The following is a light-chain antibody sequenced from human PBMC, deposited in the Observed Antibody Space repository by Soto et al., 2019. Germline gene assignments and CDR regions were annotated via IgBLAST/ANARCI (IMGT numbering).Light chain of an antibody. V-gene: IGLV1-40*01. CDR2: GNS. Sequence: QSVLTQPPSVSGAPGQRVTISCTGSSSNIGAGYDVHWYQQLPGTAPKLLIYGNSNRPSGVPDRFSGSKSGTSASLAITGLQAEYEADYYCQSYDSSLSGSVVGGGTKLTVL. J-gene: IGLJ3*02. CDR1: SSNIGAGYD. CDR3: QSYDSSLSGSV.